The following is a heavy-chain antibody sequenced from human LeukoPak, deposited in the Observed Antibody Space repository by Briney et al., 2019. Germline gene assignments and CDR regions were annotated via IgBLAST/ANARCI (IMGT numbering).Heavy chain of an antibody. J-gene: IGHJ4*02. CDR2: IKQDGSEK. CDR1: GFTFSSYW. Sequence: GGSLRLSCAASGFTFSSYWMSWVRQAPGKWLEWVANIKQDGSEKYYVDSVKGRFTISRDNAKNSLYLQMNSLRAEDTAVYYCARDDYGDYDCFDYWGQGTLVTVSS. D-gene: IGHD4-17*01. V-gene: IGHV3-7*01. CDR3: ARDDYGDYDCFDY.